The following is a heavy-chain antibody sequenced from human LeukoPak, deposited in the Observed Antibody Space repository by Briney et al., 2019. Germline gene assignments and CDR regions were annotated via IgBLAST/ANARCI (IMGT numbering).Heavy chain of an antibody. D-gene: IGHD5-18*01. CDR1: GGSFSGYY. V-gene: IGHV4-34*01. CDR3: ARASRDTPGGY. J-gene: IGHJ4*02. CDR2: INHSGST. Sequence: SETLSLTCAVYGGSFSGYYWSWIRQPPGKGLEWIGEINHSGSTYYNPSLKSRVTISVDTSKNQFSLKLSSVTAADTAVYYCARASRDTPGGYWGQGTLVTVSS.